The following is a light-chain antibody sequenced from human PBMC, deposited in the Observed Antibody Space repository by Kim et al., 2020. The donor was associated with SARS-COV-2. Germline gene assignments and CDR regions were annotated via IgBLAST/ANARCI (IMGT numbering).Light chain of an antibody. V-gene: IGLV3-21*04. CDR1: NIAWYG. J-gene: IGLJ3*02. CDR2: YDS. Sequence: VAPGQPARVPCGGNNIAWYGVHWYQQKPGQGPVVFIYYDSDRPSGIPARFSGSNSGNTATLTISRVEAGDEADYYCQMWDGSSDRVFGGGTQLTVL. CDR3: QMWDGSSDRV.